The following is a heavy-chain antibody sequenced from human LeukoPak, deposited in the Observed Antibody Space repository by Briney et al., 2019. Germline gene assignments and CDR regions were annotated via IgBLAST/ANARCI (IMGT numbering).Heavy chain of an antibody. CDR2: IYHSGST. D-gene: IGHD3-22*01. CDR3: ATYYESSGFRFDY. Sequence: PSGTLSLTCAVSGGSISSSNWWSWIRQPPGKGLEWIGEIYHSGSTNYNPSLKSRVIMSVDKSRNQFSLKLSSVTAADTAVYYCATYYESSGFRFDYWGQGTLATVSS. CDR1: GGSISSSNW. V-gene: IGHV4-4*02. J-gene: IGHJ4*02.